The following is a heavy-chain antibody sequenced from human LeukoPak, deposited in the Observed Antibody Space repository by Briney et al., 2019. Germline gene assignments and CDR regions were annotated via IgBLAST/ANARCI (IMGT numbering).Heavy chain of an antibody. CDR2: ISYSGST. J-gene: IGHJ4*02. Sequence: PSETLSLTCTVSGGSISSYYWSWIRQPPGKGLEWIGYISYSGSTYYNPSLKSRLTISLDTSKNQFSLRLSSVNAADAAVYFCAVGPHHYFDSWGQGTLVTVSS. V-gene: IGHV4-59*06. CDR3: AVGPHHYFDS. CDR1: GGSISSYY.